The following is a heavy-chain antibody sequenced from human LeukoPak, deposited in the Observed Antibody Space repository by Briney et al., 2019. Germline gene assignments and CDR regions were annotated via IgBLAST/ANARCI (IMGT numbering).Heavy chain of an antibody. CDR1: RFTFSNYA. J-gene: IGHJ4*02. V-gene: IGHV3-30*04. CDR2: ISYDGFDE. CDR3: ARDLG. Sequence: GGSLRLSCAASRFTFSNYAMHWVRQAPGKGLEWVAVISYDGFDEYYADSVKGRFTISRDNSKNTVQLQLNSLRAADTAVYYCARDLGWGQGTLVTVSS.